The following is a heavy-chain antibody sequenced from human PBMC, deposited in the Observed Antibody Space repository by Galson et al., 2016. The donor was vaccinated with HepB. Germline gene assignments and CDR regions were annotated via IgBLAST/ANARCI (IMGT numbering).Heavy chain of an antibody. Sequence: QSGAEVKKPGESLKISCKGSGYSFNFYWIGWVRQMPGKGLEWMGFIYPGDSETRYSPSFQGQVTISVDKSINTAYLQWSSLKASDTAMDYCARRGWLEWFDPWGQGTLVTVSS. V-gene: IGHV5-51*01. CDR3: ARRGWLEWFDP. CDR2: IYPGDSET. CDR1: GYSFNFYW. D-gene: IGHD6-19*01. J-gene: IGHJ5*02.